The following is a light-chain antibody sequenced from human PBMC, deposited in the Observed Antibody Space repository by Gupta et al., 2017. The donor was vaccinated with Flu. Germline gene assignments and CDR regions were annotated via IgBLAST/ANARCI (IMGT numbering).Light chain of an antibody. CDR1: QSVSSY. CDR3: QQRSNWPLT. CDR2: DAS. V-gene: IGKV3-11*01. J-gene: IGKJ4*01. Sequence: EIVLTQSPATLSLSPGERATLSCRASQSVSSYLAWYQQKAGQAPRLLIYDASNRATGIPARFSGSGSGTDFTLTIGSLEPEDFAVYYCQQRSNWPLTFGGGTKVEIK.